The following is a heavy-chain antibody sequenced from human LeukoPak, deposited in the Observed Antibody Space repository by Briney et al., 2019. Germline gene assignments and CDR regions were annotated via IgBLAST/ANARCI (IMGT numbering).Heavy chain of an antibody. D-gene: IGHD3-10*01. CDR2: ISYDGSNK. V-gene: IGHV3-30*18. J-gene: IGHJ2*01. Sequence: PGGSLRLSCAASGFTFNSYGMHWVRQAPGKGLEWVAVISYDGSNKYYADSVEGRFTISRDNSKNTLYLQMNSLRAEDTAVYYCAKSFPYYYGSGSLFDLWGRGTLVTVSS. CDR1: GFTFNSYG. CDR3: AKSFPYYYGSGSLFDL.